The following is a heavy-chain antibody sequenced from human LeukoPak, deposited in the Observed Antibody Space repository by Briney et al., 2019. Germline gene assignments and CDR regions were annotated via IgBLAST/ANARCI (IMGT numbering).Heavy chain of an antibody. D-gene: IGHD6-19*01. CDR3: ANLGGQGAVAGRPNHPP. CDR2: IKEDGSEK. Sequence: GGSLRLSCAASGFTFSTHWMSWVRQAPGKGLEWVANIKEDGSEKYYVDSVKGRFTISRDNAKNSLYLQMNSLRAEDTAVYYCANLGGQGAVAGRPNHPPWGQGTLVTVSS. V-gene: IGHV3-7*03. CDR1: GFTFSTHW. J-gene: IGHJ5*02.